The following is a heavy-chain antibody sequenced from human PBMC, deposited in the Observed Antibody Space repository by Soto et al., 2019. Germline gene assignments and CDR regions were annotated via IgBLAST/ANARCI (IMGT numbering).Heavy chain of an antibody. J-gene: IGHJ3*02. CDR3: ARGRIVASIQDAFEI. CDR2: ISAYNGKR. D-gene: IGHD2-21*01. V-gene: IGHV1-18*01. CDR1: GYDFTSYG. Sequence: QGQLLQSGDEVKKPGASVRVSCRASGYDFTSYGISWVRQAPGQGLEWVSWISAYNGKRDTAQKFQGRVTMTLNTSTDTAHMELGDLTSADTAVYYCARGRIVASIQDAFEIWDQGTMVAVSS.